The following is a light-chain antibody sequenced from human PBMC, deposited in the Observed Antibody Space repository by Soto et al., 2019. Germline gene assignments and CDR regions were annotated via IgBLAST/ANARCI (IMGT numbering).Light chain of an antibody. CDR3: CSYAGGRV. CDR2: EGS. CDR1: SSDVGSYNL. J-gene: IGLJ2*01. V-gene: IGLV2-23*01. Sequence: QSVLTQPASVSGSPGQSITISCTGTSSDVGSYNLVSWYQQHPGKAPKLMIYEGSKRPSGVSNRFSGSKSGNTASLTISGLQAEDEADYYCCSYAGGRVFGGGTKVTVL.